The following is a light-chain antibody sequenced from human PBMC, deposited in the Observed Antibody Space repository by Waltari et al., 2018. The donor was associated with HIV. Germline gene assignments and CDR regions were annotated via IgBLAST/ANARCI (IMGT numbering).Light chain of an antibody. V-gene: IGKV3-15*01. CDR1: QSVATN. CDR3: QQYDSWPPLFS. CDR2: GAS. J-gene: IGKJ3*01. Sequence: EIVMTQSPATLSVSPGERATLSCRASQSVATNLAWYQQKPGQAPRLLIYGASNRATNVTVRFSGSGSGTDFTLTINSLQSEDLAVYYCQQYDSWPPLFSFGPGTKVDI.